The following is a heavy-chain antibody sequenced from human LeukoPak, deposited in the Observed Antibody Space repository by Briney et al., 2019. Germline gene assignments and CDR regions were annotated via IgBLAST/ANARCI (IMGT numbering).Heavy chain of an antibody. V-gene: IGHV4-39*02. J-gene: IGHJ4*02. CDR1: GGSITSSSYY. D-gene: IGHD5-18*01. CDR2: IYYSGST. Sequence: PSETLSLTCTVSGGSITSSSYYWGWIRQPPGKGLEWIGSIYYSGSTYYNPSLKSRVTISVDTPKSQFSLKLSSVTAADTAVYYCARELQLWLRVDYWGLGTLVTVSS. CDR3: ARELQLWLRVDY.